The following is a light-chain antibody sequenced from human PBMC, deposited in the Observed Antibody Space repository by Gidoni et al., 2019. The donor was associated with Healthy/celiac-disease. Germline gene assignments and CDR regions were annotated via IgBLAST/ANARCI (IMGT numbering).Light chain of an antibody. J-gene: IGKJ4*01. CDR1: QSISSY. CDR2: AAS. V-gene: IGKV1-39*01. CDR3: QQSYSTPRLT. Sequence: DIQMTQSPSSRSASVGDRVTITCRASQSISSYVNWYQQKPGKAPKLLIYAASSLQSGVPSRFSGSGSGTDFTLTISSLQPEDFATYYCQQSYSTPRLTFGGGTKVEIK.